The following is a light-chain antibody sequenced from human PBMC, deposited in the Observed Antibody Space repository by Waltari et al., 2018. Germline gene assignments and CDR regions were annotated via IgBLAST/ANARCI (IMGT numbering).Light chain of an antibody. CDR2: KDS. V-gene: IGLV3-27*01. Sequence: SYELTQPSSVSVSPGQTARITCSGDVLAKKYARWFQQKPGQAPLLVIYKDSERPSGIPERFSGSSSGTTVTLTISGAQVEDEADYYCYSAADNNQVFGGGTKLTVL. CDR3: YSAADNNQV. CDR1: VLAKKY. J-gene: IGLJ3*02.